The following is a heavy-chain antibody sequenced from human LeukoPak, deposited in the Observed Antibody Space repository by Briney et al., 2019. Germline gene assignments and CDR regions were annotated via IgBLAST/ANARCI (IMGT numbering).Heavy chain of an antibody. J-gene: IGHJ1*01. CDR3: ARRSRAYLWFGELGYFQH. V-gene: IGHV3-30*03. CDR1: GFTFSSYS. CDR2: ISYDGSNK. D-gene: IGHD3-10*01. Sequence: PGGSLRLSCAASGFTFSSYSMNWVRQAPGKGLEWVAVISYDGSNKYYADSVKGRFTISRDNSKNTLYLQMNSLRAEDTAVYYCARRSRAYLWFGELGYFQHWGQGTLVTVSS.